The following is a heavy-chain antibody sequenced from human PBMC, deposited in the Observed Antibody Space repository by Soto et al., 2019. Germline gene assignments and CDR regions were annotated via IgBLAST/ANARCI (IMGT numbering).Heavy chain of an antibody. CDR3: ASHCSGGSCYSEYYIDY. CDR2: IIPIFGTA. J-gene: IGHJ4*02. Sequence: GASVKVSCKASGGTFSSYAISWVRQAPGQGLEWMGGIIPIFGTANYARKFQGRVTITADESTSTAYMELSSLRSEDTAVYYCASHCSGGSCYSEYYIDYSGQGTLVTVST. V-gene: IGHV1-69*13. CDR1: GGTFSSYA. D-gene: IGHD2-15*01.